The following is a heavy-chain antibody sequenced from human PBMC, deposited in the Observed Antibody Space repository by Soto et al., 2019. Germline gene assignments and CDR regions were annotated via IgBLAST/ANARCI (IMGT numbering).Heavy chain of an antibody. Sequence: PSETLSLTCTVSGGSISSGGYYWSWIRQHPGKGLEWIGSIYYSGSTYYNPSLKSRASISVDTSKNQFSLKLSSVTAADTAVYYCARQFGIYRGAGPPFYYYYYGFDAWGQGTTVTVSS. V-gene: IGHV4-31*03. CDR3: ARQFGIYRGAGPPFYYYYYGFDA. CDR1: GGSISSGGYY. J-gene: IGHJ6*02. D-gene: IGHD5-12*01. CDR2: IYYSGST.